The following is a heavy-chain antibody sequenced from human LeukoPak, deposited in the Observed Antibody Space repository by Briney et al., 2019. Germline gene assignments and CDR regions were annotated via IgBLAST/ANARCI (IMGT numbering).Heavy chain of an antibody. V-gene: IGHV1-18*01. CDR1: GYTFTSYG. CDR2: ISAYNGNT. Sequence: ASVKVSCKASGYTFTSYGISWVRQAPGQGLEWMGWISAYNGNTNYAQKLQGRVTMTTDTSTSTAYMELRSLRSDDTAVYYCASGIAAAMPDAFDIWGQGTMVTVSS. CDR3: ASGIAAAMPDAFDI. J-gene: IGHJ3*02. D-gene: IGHD6-13*01.